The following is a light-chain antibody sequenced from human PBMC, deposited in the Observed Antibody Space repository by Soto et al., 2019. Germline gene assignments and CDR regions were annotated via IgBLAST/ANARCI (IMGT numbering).Light chain of an antibody. Sequence: QSALTQPPSASGPPGKSVTISCTETSSDVGGYNYVSWYQQHPGKAPKLMIYEVSKRPSGVPDRFSGSKSGNTASLTVSGLQAEDEADYYCSSYAGSNIVVFGGGTKLTVL. CDR1: SSDVGGYNY. J-gene: IGLJ2*01. CDR2: EVS. V-gene: IGLV2-8*01. CDR3: SSYAGSNIVV.